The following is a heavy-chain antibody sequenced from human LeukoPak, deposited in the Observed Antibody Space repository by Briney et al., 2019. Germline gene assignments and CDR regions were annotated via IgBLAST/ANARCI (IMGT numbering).Heavy chain of an antibody. CDR3: ARAYYYGSGSFP. D-gene: IGHD3-10*01. CDR1: GGSFSGYY. J-gene: IGHJ5*02. V-gene: IGHV4-34*01. Sequence: SETLSLTCAVYGGSFSGYYWSWIRQPPGKGLEWTGEINHSGSTNYNPSLKSRVTISVDTSKNQFSLKLSSVTAADTAVYYCARAYYYGSGSFPWGQGTLVTVSS. CDR2: INHSGST.